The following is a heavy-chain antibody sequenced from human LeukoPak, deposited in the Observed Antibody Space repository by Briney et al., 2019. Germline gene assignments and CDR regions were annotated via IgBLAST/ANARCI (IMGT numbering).Heavy chain of an antibody. J-gene: IGHJ6*02. Sequence: GGPLRLSCAASGFTFSSYSMNWVRQAPGKGLEWVSSISSSSSYIYYADSVKGRFTISRDNAKNSLYLQMNSLRAEDTAVYYCAREGVGATYHYYGMDVWGQGTTVTVSS. CDR1: GFTFSSYS. CDR2: ISSSSSYI. V-gene: IGHV3-21*01. CDR3: AREGVGATYHYYGMDV. D-gene: IGHD1-26*01.